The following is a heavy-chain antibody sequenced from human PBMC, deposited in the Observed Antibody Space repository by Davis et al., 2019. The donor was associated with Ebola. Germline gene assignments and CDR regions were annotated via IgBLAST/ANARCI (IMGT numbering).Heavy chain of an antibody. D-gene: IGHD4-17*01. Sequence: GESLKISCAASGFTVSSNYMSWVRQAPGKGLEWVSVIYNGGSTYYADSVKGRFTISRDNAKNSLYLQMNSLRDEDTAVFYCARGRTVTNYVDYWGPGILVTVSS. J-gene: IGHJ4*02. V-gene: IGHV3-53*01. CDR1: GFTVSSNY. CDR2: IYNGGST. CDR3: ARGRTVTNYVDY.